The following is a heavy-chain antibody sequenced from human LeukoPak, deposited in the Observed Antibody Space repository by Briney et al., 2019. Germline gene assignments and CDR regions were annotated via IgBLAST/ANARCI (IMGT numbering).Heavy chain of an antibody. Sequence: ASVKVSCKASGYTFTGYYMHWVRQAPGLGLEWMGRINPNSGGTNYAQKFQGRVTMTRDTSISTAYMELSRLRSDDTAVYYCARRGYSYGYGMSLWGQGTLVTVSS. CDR1: GYTFTGYY. D-gene: IGHD5-18*01. CDR3: ARRGYSYGYGMSL. CDR2: INPNSGGT. J-gene: IGHJ4*02. V-gene: IGHV1-2*06.